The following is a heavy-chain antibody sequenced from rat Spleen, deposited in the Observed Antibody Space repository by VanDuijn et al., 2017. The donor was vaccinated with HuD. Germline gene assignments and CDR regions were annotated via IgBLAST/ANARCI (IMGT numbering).Heavy chain of an antibody. D-gene: IGHD1-7*01. CDR3: ARDGGMYPYGGMDA. CDR2: MWTGGST. J-gene: IGHJ4*01. CDR1: GFSLISYG. Sequence: QVQLKESGPGLVQPSQTLSLSCTVSGFSLISYGVNWVRQSPGQGLEWMGIMWTGGSTDYNSALKSRLSISRDTSKNQVFLKMNSLQSEDTTTYYCARDGGMYPYGGMDAWGQGASVTVSS. V-gene: IGHV2-45*01.